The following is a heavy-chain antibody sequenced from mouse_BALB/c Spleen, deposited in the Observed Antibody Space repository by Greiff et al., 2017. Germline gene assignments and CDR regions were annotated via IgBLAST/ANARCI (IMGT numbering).Heavy chain of an antibody. D-gene: IGHD2-1*01. Sequence: EVKLQESGAELVRPGALVKLSCKASGFNIKDYYMHWVKQRPEQGLEWIGWIDPENGNTIYDPKFQGKASITADTSSNTAYLQLSSLTSEDTAVYYCARIDYGNYEDYWGQGTTLTVSS. J-gene: IGHJ2*01. CDR1: GFNIKDYY. CDR3: ARIDYGNYEDY. CDR2: IDPENGNT. V-gene: IGHV14-1*02.